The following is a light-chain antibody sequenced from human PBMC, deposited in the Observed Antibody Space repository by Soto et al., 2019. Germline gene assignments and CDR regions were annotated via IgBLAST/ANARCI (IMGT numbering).Light chain of an antibody. CDR1: SSDVGNSTF. CDR3: SSYADFNNVL. J-gene: IGLJ3*02. CDR2: EVT. V-gene: IGLV2-8*01. Sequence: QSALTQPPSASGSPGQSVTISCTGTSSDVGNSTFISWYQHYPGKAPKLMIYEVTKRPSGVPDRFSGSKSGNIVSLTVSGLQGDDEGNYYCSSYADFNNVLFGGGTK.